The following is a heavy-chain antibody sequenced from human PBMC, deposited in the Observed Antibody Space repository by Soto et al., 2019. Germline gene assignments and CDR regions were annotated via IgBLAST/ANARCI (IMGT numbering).Heavy chain of an antibody. D-gene: IGHD2-2*02. Sequence: QVQLVQSGAEVKKPGSSVKVSCKASGGTFSSYAISWVRQAPGQGLGWMGGIIHICGTANYAQKFQGRVTITADESKSTAYMELSSLRSEDTAVYYCARVGSRLLYGDYYYYGMDVWGQGTTVTVSS. CDR3: ARVGSRLLYGDYYYYGMDV. CDR2: IIHICGTA. V-gene: IGHV1-69*01. J-gene: IGHJ6*02. CDR1: GGTFSSYA.